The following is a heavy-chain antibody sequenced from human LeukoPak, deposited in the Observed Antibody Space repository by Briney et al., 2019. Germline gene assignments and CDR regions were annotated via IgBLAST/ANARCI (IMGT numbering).Heavy chain of an antibody. V-gene: IGHV4-38-2*01. CDR2: IYHSGGT. Sequence: PSETLSLTCAVSGYSISSGYYWGWIRPPPGKGLEWIGSIYHSGGTYYNPSLKSRVTISVDTSKNQFSLKLSSVTAADTAVYYCARLVDTAMVRDYWGQGTLVTVSS. D-gene: IGHD5-18*01. CDR1: GYSISSGYY. J-gene: IGHJ4*02. CDR3: ARLVDTAMVRDY.